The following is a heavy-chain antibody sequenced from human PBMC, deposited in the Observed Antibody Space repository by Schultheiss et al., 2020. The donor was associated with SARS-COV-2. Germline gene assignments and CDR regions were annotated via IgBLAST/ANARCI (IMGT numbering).Heavy chain of an antibody. J-gene: IGHJ4*02. Sequence: SETLSLTCAVYGGSFSGYYWSWIRQPPGKGLEWIGEINHSGSTNYNPSLNSRLTISVDTSKNQFSLKLSSVTAADTAVYYCARGPQGRDYWGQGTLVTVSS. CDR2: INHSGST. CDR1: GGSFSGYY. V-gene: IGHV4-34*01. CDR3: ARGPQGRDY.